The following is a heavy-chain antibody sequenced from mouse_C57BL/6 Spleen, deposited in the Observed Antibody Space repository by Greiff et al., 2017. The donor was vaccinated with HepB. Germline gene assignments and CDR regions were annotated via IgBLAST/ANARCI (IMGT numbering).Heavy chain of an antibody. V-gene: IGHV1-50*01. D-gene: IGHD2-5*01. CDR1: GYTFTSYW. CDR2: IDPADGYT. CDR3: ARAYYSNDGFAY. J-gene: IGHJ3*01. Sequence: QVQLQQPGAELVKPGASVKLSCKASGYTFTSYWMQWVKQRPGQGLEWIGEIDPADGYTNYNQKFKGKATLTEDTSSSAAYMQLSSLTSEDSAVYCCARAYYSNDGFAYWGQGTLVTVSA.